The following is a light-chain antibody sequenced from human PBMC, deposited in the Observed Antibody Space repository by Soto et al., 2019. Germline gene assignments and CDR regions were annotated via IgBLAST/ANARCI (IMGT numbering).Light chain of an antibody. V-gene: IGKV3-15*01. Sequence: EILMTQSPATLSVSPGERATLSCRASQSVSSNFAWYQQKPGQAPRLLIYGASTRATGIPARFSGSGSGTEFTLTISSRQSEDLAVYYCQQYNNWPAITSGQGTQLEIK. CDR3: QQYNNWPAIT. J-gene: IGKJ5*01. CDR2: GAS. CDR1: QSVSSN.